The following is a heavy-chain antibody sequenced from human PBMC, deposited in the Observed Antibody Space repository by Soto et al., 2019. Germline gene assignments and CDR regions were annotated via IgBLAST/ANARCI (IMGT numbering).Heavy chain of an antibody. CDR3: ARQARTVNRDPDYYGMDV. D-gene: IGHD3-10*01. Sequence: QLQLQESGPGLMKPSATLSLTCTVSGGSISSSSFYWGWIRQPPWKGLQWIGSVYYGGSTYYNPALERRVTISVDASKNQFALRLSSVTAADTAMYYCARQARTVNRDPDYYGMDVWGQGPTVTVSS. CDR2: VYYGGST. V-gene: IGHV4-39*01. J-gene: IGHJ6*02. CDR1: GGSISSSSFY.